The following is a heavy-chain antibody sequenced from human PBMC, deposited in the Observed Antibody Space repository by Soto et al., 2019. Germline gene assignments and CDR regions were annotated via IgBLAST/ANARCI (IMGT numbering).Heavy chain of an antibody. CDR3: ARDSTGIAVAGTSWFDP. D-gene: IGHD6-19*01. J-gene: IGHJ5*02. CDR2: IYYSGST. V-gene: IGHV4-59*01. Sequence: SETLSLTCTVSGGSISSYYWSWIRQPPGKGLEWIGYIYYSGSTNYNPSLKSRVTISVDTSKNQFSLKLSSVTAADTAVYYCARDSTGIAVAGTSWFDPWGQGTLVTVSS. CDR1: GGSISSYY.